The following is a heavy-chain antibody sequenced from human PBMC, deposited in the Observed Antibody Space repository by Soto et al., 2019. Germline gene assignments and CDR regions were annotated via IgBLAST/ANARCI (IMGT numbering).Heavy chain of an antibody. D-gene: IGHD5-12*01. CDR3: VRRDGYNDAFDI. CDR2: IWYDGSNK. Sequence: PGGSLRLSCAASGFTFSSYGMHWVRQAPGKGLEWVAVIWYDGSNKYYADSVKGRFTISRDNSKNTLYLQMNSLRAEDTAVYYCVRRDGYNDAFDIWGQGTMVTVSS. J-gene: IGHJ3*02. CDR1: GFTFSSYG. V-gene: IGHV3-33*01.